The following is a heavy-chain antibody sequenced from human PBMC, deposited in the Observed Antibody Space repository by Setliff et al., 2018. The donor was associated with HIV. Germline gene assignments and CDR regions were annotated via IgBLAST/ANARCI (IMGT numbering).Heavy chain of an antibody. V-gene: IGHV1-3*01. CDR1: GFTFTTYA. Sequence: ASVKVSCKASGFTFTTYALHWVRQAPGQRLEWMGWINAGNGNAKYSQKFQGRVTITRDTSASTAYMELSSLTSEDTAVYYCARVACSGGSCYSYFQHWGQGTLVTVSS. CDR3: ARVACSGGSCYSYFQH. D-gene: IGHD2-15*01. J-gene: IGHJ1*01. CDR2: INAGNGNA.